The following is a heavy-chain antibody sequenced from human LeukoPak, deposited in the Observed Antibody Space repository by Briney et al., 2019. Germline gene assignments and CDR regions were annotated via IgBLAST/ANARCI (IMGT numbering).Heavy chain of an antibody. CDR2: IYHSGST. CDR3: ARTRMSGAGAFDI. Sequence: SETLSLTCAVSGYSISSGYYCGWIRQPPGKGLEWIGSIYHSGSTYYNPSLKSRVTISVDTSKNQFSLKLSSVTAADTAVYYCARTRMSGAGAFDIWGQGTMVTVSS. V-gene: IGHV4-38-2*01. D-gene: IGHD1-26*01. J-gene: IGHJ3*02. CDR1: GYSISSGYY.